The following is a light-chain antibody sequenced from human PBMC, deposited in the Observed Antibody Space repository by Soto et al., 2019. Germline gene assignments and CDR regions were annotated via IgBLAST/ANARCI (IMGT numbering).Light chain of an antibody. CDR1: QSIRSR. V-gene: IGKV1-39*01. Sequence: DIQMSQSRCSLCASXVGTVTITXXASQSIRSRLNWYQQKPGKAPNLLIYAATRLESGVPSRFSGGGSGTDFTLTVSSLQPEDLATYYCQQSYTTPLTFGQGTKVDI. CDR3: QQSYTTPLT. CDR2: AAT. J-gene: IGKJ1*01.